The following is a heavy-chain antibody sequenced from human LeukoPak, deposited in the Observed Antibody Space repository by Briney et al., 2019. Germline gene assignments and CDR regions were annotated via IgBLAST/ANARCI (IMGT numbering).Heavy chain of an antibody. CDR1: GSTFSSYA. V-gene: IGHV3-30-3*01. CDR2: ISYDGSNK. Sequence: PGGSLRLSCAASGSTFSSYAMHWVRQAPGKGREWVAVISYDGSNKYYADSVKGRFTISRDNSKNTLYLQMNSLRAEDTAVYYCARASPLAAAGKGGIDPWGQGTLVTVSS. D-gene: IGHD6-13*01. J-gene: IGHJ5*02. CDR3: ARASPLAAAGKGGIDP.